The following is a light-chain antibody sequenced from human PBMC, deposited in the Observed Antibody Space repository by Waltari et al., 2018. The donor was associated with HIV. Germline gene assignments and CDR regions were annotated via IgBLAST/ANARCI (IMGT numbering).Light chain of an antibody. CDR1: KLGDKH. CDR2: QDT. CDR3: QAWDSSAVV. J-gene: IGLJ2*01. Sequence: SYELTQPPSVSVSPGKTATITCSGGKLGDKHVSWYQQRPGQSPVLVIYQDTGRPSGIPERLSGSNSGNTATLTISGTQAMDEADYYCQAWDSSAVVFGGGTKLTVL. V-gene: IGLV3-1*01.